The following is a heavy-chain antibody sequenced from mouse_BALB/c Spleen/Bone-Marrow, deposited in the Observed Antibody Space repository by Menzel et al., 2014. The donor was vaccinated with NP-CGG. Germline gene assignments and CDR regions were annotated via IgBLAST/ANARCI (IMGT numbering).Heavy chain of an antibody. V-gene: IGHV1-14*01. J-gene: IGHJ2*01. Sequence: EVKLVESGPELVKPGASVKMSCKASGYTFTSYVMHWVKQKPGQGLEWIGYINPYNDGTKYNEKFKGMATLTSDRSSSTAYMELSSLTSEDSAVYYCAKGGNYRYGFDYWGQGTTLTVSS. CDR2: INPYNDGT. CDR1: GYTFTSYV. D-gene: IGHD2-14*01. CDR3: AKGGNYRYGFDY.